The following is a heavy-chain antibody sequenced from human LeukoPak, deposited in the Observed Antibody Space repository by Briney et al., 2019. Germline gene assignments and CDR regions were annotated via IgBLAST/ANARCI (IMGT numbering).Heavy chain of an antibody. Sequence: SETLSLTCAVSGGSLSSSNWWRWVRQPPGKGLEWIGEVYHSGSTNYNPSLKSRVTISVDKSKDQFSLKLSSVTAADTAVYYCARGGLVRPFDYWGQGTLVTVSS. V-gene: IGHV4-4*02. CDR3: ARGGLVRPFDY. CDR2: VYHSGST. D-gene: IGHD3/OR15-3a*01. CDR1: GGSLSSSNW. J-gene: IGHJ4*02.